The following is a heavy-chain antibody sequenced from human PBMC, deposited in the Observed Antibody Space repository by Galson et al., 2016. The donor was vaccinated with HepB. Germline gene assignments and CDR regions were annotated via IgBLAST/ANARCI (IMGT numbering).Heavy chain of an antibody. Sequence: SLRLSCAASGFIFSSHTMNWVRQAPGKGLEWIAHIASTDGTTDYADSVKGRFTISRDNAKNSLFLQMNSLRADDTALYYCARGEGSGSWLVGHWGQGTLVTVSP. CDR1: GFIFSSHT. J-gene: IGHJ4*02. CDR2: IASTDGTT. D-gene: IGHD1-26*01. CDR3: ARGEGSGSWLVGH. V-gene: IGHV3-48*01.